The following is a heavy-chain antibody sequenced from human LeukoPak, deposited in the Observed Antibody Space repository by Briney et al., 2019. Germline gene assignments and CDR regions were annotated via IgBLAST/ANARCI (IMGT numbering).Heavy chain of an antibody. J-gene: IGHJ4*02. CDR3: AREEEVVVTASREYYFDY. Sequence: GGSLRLSCAASGFTFSSYSMNWVRQAPGKGLVWVSRINSDGSSTSYADSVKGRFTISRDNAKNTLYLQMNSLRAEDTAVYYCAREEEVVVTASREYYFDYWGQGTLVAVSS. CDR1: GFTFSSYS. D-gene: IGHD2-21*02. CDR2: INSDGSST. V-gene: IGHV3-74*01.